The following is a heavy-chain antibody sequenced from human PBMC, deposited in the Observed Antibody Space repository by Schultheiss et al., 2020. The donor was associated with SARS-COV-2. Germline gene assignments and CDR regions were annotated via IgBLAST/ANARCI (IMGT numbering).Heavy chain of an antibody. CDR3: ARASIRPYYYYGMDV. Sequence: SQTLSLTCAVYSGSFSGYYWSWIRQPPGKGLEWIGEINHSGSTNYNPSLKSRVAISVDTSKNQFSLKLSSVTAADTAVYYCARASIRPYYYYGMDVWGQGTTVTVSS. CDR1: SGSFSGYY. CDR2: INHSGST. V-gene: IGHV4-34*01. J-gene: IGHJ6*02. D-gene: IGHD3-3*01.